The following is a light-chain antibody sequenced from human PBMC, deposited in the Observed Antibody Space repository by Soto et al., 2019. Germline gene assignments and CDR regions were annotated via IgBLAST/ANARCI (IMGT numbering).Light chain of an antibody. V-gene: IGKV3-20*01. Sequence: IVLTQSPGTLSLSPGERGTLSCRASQNLVTLYLAWFQQKSGQAPRLLIYSASRRATGIPDRFTGSGSGTDFTLTINRVEPEDFAVYFCQQYAGSPRTFGQGTKVDIK. J-gene: IGKJ1*01. CDR3: QQYAGSPRT. CDR1: QNLVTLY. CDR2: SAS.